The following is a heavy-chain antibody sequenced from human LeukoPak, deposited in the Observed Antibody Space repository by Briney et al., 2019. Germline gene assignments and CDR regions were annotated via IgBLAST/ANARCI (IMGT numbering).Heavy chain of an antibody. D-gene: IGHD6-13*01. CDR1: GFTFSSYG. J-gene: IGHJ4*02. Sequence: GGSLRLSCAASGFTFSSYGMHWVRQAPGKGLEWVAFIRYDGSNKYYADSVKGRFTISRDNSKNTLYLQMNSLRAEDTAVYYCAKDQSSSWDGYYFDYWGQGTLVTVSS. CDR2: IRYDGSNK. CDR3: AKDQSSSWDGYYFDY. V-gene: IGHV3-30*02.